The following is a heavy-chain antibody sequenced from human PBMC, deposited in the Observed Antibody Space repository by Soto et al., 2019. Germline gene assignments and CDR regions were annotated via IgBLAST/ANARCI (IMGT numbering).Heavy chain of an antibody. V-gene: IGHV4-34*01. CDR2: INHSGST. J-gene: IGHJ4*02. Sequence: ETLSLTCAVYGGSFSGFYWSWIRQPPGKGLEWIGEINHSGSTNYNPSLKSRVTISVDTSKNQFSLKLSSVTAADTAVYYCGIFDYWGQGTLVTVSS. CDR3: GIFDY. CDR1: GGSFSGFY.